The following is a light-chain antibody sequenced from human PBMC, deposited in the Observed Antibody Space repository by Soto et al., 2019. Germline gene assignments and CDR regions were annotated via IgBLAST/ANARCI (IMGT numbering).Light chain of an antibody. V-gene: IGKV3-20*01. CDR1: QSVNSSH. CDR2: GAS. CDR3: QQYDSYSWT. Sequence: EIVLSQSLGTLSLNPGERATLSCSASQSVNSSHLVWYQQKPGQAPRLLIYGASTRATGIPARFSGSGSGTEFTLTISSLQTDDFASYYCQQYDSYSWTFGQGTKVDIK. J-gene: IGKJ1*01.